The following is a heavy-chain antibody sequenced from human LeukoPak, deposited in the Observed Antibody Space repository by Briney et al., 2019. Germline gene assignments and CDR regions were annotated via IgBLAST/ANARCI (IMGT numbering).Heavy chain of an antibody. D-gene: IGHD5-12*01. CDR2: ISGGGDAT. CDR3: AREHSGYDFPGRDYYYMDV. V-gene: IGHV3-53*01. CDR1: GFTVSSNY. Sequence: PGGSLRLSCAASGFTVSSNYMSWVRQAPGKGLEWVSTISGGGDATYYADSVKGRFTISRDNAKNSLYLQMNSLRAEDTAVYYCAREHSGYDFPGRDYYYMDVWGKGTTVTVSS. J-gene: IGHJ6*03.